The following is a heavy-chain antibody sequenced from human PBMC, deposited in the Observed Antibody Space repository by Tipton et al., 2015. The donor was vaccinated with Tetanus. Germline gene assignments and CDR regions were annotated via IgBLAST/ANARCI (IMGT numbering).Heavy chain of an antibody. CDR2: IYYSGST. J-gene: IGHJ3*02. V-gene: IGHV4-39*01. CDR1: GGSISSSSYY. CDR3: ARPVSYYEGAFDI. D-gene: IGHD3-22*01. Sequence: TLSLTCTVSGGSISSSSYYWGWIRQPPGKGLEWIGSIYYSGSTYYNPSLKSRVTISVDTPKNQFSLKLSSVTAADTAVYYCARPVSYYEGAFDIWGQGTMVTVSS.